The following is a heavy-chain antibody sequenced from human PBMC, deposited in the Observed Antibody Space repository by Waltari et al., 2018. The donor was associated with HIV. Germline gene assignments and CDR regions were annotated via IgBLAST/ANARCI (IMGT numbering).Heavy chain of an antibody. V-gene: IGHV3-7*01. CDR1: GFIFSSYW. CDR2: IKQDGSEK. CDR3: ARDNWNDGLDI. Sequence: VQLVESGGGLVGPGGSLWFSCAAPGFIFSSYWMSGVRQAPGKGLEWVANIKQDGSEKYYVDSVKGRFTISRDNAKNSLYLQMNSLRAEDTAVYYCARDNWNDGLDIWGQGTMVTVSS. D-gene: IGHD1-1*01. J-gene: IGHJ3*02.